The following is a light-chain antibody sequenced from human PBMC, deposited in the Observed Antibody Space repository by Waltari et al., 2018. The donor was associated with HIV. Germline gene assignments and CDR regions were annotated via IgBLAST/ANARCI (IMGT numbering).Light chain of an antibody. CDR2: EVT. V-gene: IGLV2-14*01. CDR1: TSDVGGYDY. J-gene: IGLJ2*01. Sequence: QSALTQPASVSGSPGQSITISCTGTTSDVGGYDYVSWYQQHPGKVPKLIIYEVTNRPSGVSNRFSGSKSGNTASLTISGLQPEDEVDYYCSSFTSSDTPVVFGGGTKLTVL. CDR3: SSFTSSDTPVV.